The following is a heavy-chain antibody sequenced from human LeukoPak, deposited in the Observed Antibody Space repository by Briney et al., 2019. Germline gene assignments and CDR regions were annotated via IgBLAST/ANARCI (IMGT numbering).Heavy chain of an antibody. CDR1: GFTFSSYA. CDR3: ASGRAAAGPPLDY. D-gene: IGHD6-13*01. J-gene: IGHJ4*02. Sequence: GGSLRLSCAASGFTFSSYAMHWVRQAPGKGLEWVAVISYDGSNKYYADSVKGRFTISRDNSKNTLYLQMNSLRAEDTAVYYCASGRAAAGPPLDYWGQGTLVTVSS. V-gene: IGHV3-30-3*01. CDR2: ISYDGSNK.